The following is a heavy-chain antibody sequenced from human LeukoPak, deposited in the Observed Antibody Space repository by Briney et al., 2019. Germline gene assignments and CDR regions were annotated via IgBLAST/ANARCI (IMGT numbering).Heavy chain of an antibody. CDR3: ARHFTYYYDSSGYPRDIFDI. Sequence: SETLSLTCSVSGASMSGYYWSWIRQSPGKGLVWIGYIYSSGTTNYNPSLKSRVTMSVDLSRNQFSLALNPVTAADTALYYCARHFTYYYDSSGYPRDIFDIWGKGTMVTVSS. CDR1: GASMSGYY. J-gene: IGHJ3*02. D-gene: IGHD3-22*01. V-gene: IGHV4-59*08. CDR2: IYSSGTT.